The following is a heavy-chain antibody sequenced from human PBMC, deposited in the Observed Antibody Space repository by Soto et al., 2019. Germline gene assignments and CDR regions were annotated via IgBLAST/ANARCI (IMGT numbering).Heavy chain of an antibody. CDR3: VRDLNYKFFFDL. J-gene: IGHJ4*02. Sequence: EGQVVESGGDLVKPGDSLTISCAASGFTFSTYAMSWVRQAPGKGLEWVSGIHKTGTITFYADSVKGRFTISRDNSKNTLYLHMRSLRDGDTAVYYCVRDLNYKFFFDLWGQGTLVTVSS. CDR1: GFTFSTYA. V-gene: IGHV3-23*05. D-gene: IGHD3-10*01. CDR2: IHKTGTIT.